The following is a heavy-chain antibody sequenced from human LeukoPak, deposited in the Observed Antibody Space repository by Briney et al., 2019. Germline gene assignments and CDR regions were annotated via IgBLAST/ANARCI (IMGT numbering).Heavy chain of an antibody. CDR3: ARGPKVLRFLEWRSRPFQH. Sequence: SETLSLTCTVSGVSISSSSYYWGWIRQPPGKGLEWIGSIYYSGSTYYNPSLKSRVTISVDTSKNQFSLKLSSVTAADTAVYYCARGPKVLRFLEWRSRPFQHWGQGTLVTVSS. V-gene: IGHV4-39*07. CDR1: GVSISSSSYY. CDR2: IYYSGST. J-gene: IGHJ1*01. D-gene: IGHD3-3*01.